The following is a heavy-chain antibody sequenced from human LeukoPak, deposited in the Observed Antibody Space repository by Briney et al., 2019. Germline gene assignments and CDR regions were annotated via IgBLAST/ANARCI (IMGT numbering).Heavy chain of an antibody. D-gene: IGHD7-27*01. Sequence: SETLSLTCTVSGFSISGNYYWGWVRQPPGKGLEWIGSIYDTGSTYYNPSLKSRVTISVDTSMNQFSLKLSSVTAADTAVYYCARDGDDSIDYWGQGTLVTVSS. CDR3: ARDGDDSIDY. V-gene: IGHV4-38-2*02. CDR2: IYDTGST. CDR1: GFSISGNYY. J-gene: IGHJ4*02.